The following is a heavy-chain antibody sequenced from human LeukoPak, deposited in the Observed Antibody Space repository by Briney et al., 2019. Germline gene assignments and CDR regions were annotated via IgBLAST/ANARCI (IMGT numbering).Heavy chain of an antibody. Sequence: GGSLRLSCAASGFTFSSYATHWVRQAPGKGLEWVAVISYDGSNKYYADSVKGRFTISRDNSKNTLYPQMNSLRAEDTAVYYCATGGVIITNFDCWGQGTLVTVSS. CDR3: ATGGVIITNFDC. CDR1: GFTFSSYA. CDR2: ISYDGSNK. V-gene: IGHV3-30*04. J-gene: IGHJ4*02. D-gene: IGHD3-10*01.